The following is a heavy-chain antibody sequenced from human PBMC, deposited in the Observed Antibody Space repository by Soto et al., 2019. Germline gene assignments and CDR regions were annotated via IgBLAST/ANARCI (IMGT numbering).Heavy chain of an antibody. CDR2: MNPNSGNT. Sequence: GASVKVSCKASGYTFTSYDINWVRQATGQGLEWMGWMNPNSGNTGYAQKFQGRVTMTRNTSISTAYMELSSLRSEDTAVYYCASGIIYYDFWSGYYKPYYYGMGVWGQGTTVTVSS. CDR3: ASGIIYYDFWSGYYKPYYYGMGV. V-gene: IGHV1-8*01. D-gene: IGHD3-3*01. CDR1: GYTFTSYD. J-gene: IGHJ6*02.